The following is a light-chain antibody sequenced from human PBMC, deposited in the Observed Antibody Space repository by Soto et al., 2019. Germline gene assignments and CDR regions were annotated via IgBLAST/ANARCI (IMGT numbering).Light chain of an antibody. V-gene: IGLV1-40*01. CDR2: GDV. Sequence: QSVLTQPPSVSGAPGQRVIISCTGSSSNIGAGYDVHWYQQTPGTAHKLLVYGDVNRPSGVPDRFSGAKSGTSASLAIAGLQAEDEADYYCQSYDSSLSGVLFGGGTKLTVL. CDR3: QSYDSSLSGVL. CDR1: SSNIGAGYD. J-gene: IGLJ3*02.